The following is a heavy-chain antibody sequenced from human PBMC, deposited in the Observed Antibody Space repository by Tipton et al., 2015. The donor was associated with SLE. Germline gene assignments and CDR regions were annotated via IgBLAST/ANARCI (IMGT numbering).Heavy chain of an antibody. J-gene: IGHJ6*03. Sequence: GLVKPSETLSLTCTVSGGSISTYYWSWIRQPPGKGLEWIGYISYSGSTDYNPSLKSRVTISVDTSENQFSLRLSSVTAADTAVYYCARAPAPAPPTHYYYYFMDVWGKGTTVTVSS. D-gene: IGHD2-2*01. CDR1: GGSISTYY. CDR2: ISYSGST. CDR3: ARAPAPAPPTHYYYYFMDV. V-gene: IGHV4-59*01.